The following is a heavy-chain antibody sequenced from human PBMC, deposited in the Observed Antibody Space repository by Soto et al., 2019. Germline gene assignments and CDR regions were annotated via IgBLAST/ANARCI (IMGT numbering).Heavy chain of an antibody. Sequence: QVQLVQSGAEVKRPGSSVRVSCKASGDTFGRNAIHWVRQAPGQGLEWMGGIIPMFPTTNYAQKFKGRLTIYADESTGTAYMEMTSLTSEDTAVYYCTKDGDSADYGYWGQGTPVTVFS. J-gene: IGHJ4*02. CDR2: IIPMFPTT. D-gene: IGHD2-21*01. CDR1: GDTFGRNA. CDR3: TKDGDSADYGY. V-gene: IGHV1-69*01.